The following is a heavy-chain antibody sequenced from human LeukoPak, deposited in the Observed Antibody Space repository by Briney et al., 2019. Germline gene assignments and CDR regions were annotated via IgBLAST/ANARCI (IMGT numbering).Heavy chain of an antibody. CDR3: AKTSQIEYYDILTGFYY. D-gene: IGHD3-9*01. CDR1: GFTFSSYA. J-gene: IGHJ4*02. Sequence: GGSLRLSCAASGFTFSSYAMSWVRQAPGKGREWVSAISGSGASTYYAVSVKGRFTISRDNSKNTLYLQMNSLRAEDTAVYYCAKTSQIEYYDILTGFYYWGQGTLVTVSS. V-gene: IGHV3-23*01. CDR2: ISGSGAST.